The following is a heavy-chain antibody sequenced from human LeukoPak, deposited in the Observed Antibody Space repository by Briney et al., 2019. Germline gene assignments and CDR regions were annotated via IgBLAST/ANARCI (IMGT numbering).Heavy chain of an antibody. D-gene: IGHD6-13*01. CDR1: GYTFTTYG. CDR3: ARDFYSSPDY. Sequence: GASVKVSCKASGYTFTTYGISWVRQAPGQGFEWMAWINPHNGNTNFAQKLQGRVTMTTDTSTSTAYMELRSLRSDDTAVYYCARDFYSSPDYWGQGTLVTVSS. CDR2: INPHNGNT. V-gene: IGHV1-18*01. J-gene: IGHJ4*02.